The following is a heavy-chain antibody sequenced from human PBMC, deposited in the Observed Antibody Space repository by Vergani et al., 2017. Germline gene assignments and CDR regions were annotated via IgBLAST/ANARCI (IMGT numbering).Heavy chain of an antibody. CDR1: GGSISSGSYY. D-gene: IGHD6-6*01. J-gene: IGHJ2*01. Sequence: QVQLQESGPGLVKPSQTLSLTCTVPGGSISSGSYYWSWIRQPAGKGLEWIGRIYTSGSTNYNPSLKRRVTMSVHKSKNQFSLKLSSVTAADTAVYYCAREYSSSCGHYRYFDLWGRGTLVTVSS. V-gene: IGHV4-61*02. CDR2: IYTSGST. CDR3: AREYSSSCGHYRYFDL.